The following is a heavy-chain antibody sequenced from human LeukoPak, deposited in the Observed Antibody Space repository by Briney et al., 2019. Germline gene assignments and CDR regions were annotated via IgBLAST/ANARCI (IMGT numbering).Heavy chain of an antibody. J-gene: IGHJ6*03. CDR1: GVSISSGGYY. D-gene: IGHD3-3*01. CDR2: INHSGST. CDR3: ARGTGSVPFWAVLYYMDV. Sequence: SETLSLTCTVSGVSISSGGYYWSLIRQPPGKGLEWIGEINHSGSTNYNPSLKSRVTISVDTSKNQFSLKLSSVTAADTAVYYFARGTGSVPFWAVLYYMDVWGKGTTVTVSS. V-gene: IGHV4-39*07.